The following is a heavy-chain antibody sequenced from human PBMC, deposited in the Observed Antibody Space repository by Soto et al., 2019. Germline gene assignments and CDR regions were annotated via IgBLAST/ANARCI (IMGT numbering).Heavy chain of an antibody. CDR2: INSVSGGT. Sequence: QVQLVQSGAEVKQPGASVRVSCKASGNTHTIYFIHWLRQAPGQGLEWMGWINSVSGGTNYAPRFRGRVSMTRDTSSATAFIDLSCLRSDDTAVYYCARGGSYYAHWGQGTLVTVSS. J-gene: IGHJ4*02. D-gene: IGHD3-16*01. CDR1: GNTHTIYF. V-gene: IGHV1-2*02. CDR3: ARGGSYYAH.